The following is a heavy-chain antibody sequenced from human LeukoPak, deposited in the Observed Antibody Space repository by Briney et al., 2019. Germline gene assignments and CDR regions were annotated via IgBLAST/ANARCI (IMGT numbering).Heavy chain of an antibody. V-gene: IGHV1-2*06. Sequence: ASVKVSCKASGYTFTGYYMHWVRQAPGQGLEWMGRINPNSGGTNYAQKFQGRVTMTRDTSISTAYMELSRLRSDDTAMYYCARVTILGVVIIDYWGQGTLVTVSS. CDR3: ARVTILGVVIIDY. J-gene: IGHJ4*02. CDR1: GYTFTGYY. D-gene: IGHD3-3*01. CDR2: INPNSGGT.